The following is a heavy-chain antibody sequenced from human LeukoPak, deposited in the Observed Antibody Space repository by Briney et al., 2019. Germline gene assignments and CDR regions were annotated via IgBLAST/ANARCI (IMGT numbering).Heavy chain of an antibody. V-gene: IGHV4-30-2*01. CDR3: AREVGYCSSTSCRNWFDP. J-gene: IGHJ5*02. CDR1: GGSISRGGYS. CDR2: IYHSGST. D-gene: IGHD2-2*01. Sequence: PSETLSLTCAVSGGSISRGGYSWSWVRQPPGEGLGWIGYIYHSGSTYYNPSLKSRVAISVDRSKNQFSLKLSSVTAADTAVYYCAREVGYCSSTSCRNWFDPWGQGTLVTVSS.